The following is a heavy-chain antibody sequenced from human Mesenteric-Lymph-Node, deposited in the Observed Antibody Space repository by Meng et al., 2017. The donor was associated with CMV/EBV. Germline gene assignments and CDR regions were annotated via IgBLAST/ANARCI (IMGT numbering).Heavy chain of an antibody. CDR3: ARGEDWFDP. Sequence: GESLKISCAASGFTVGSIYMSWVRQAPGKGLEWVSVIYSGDNTYYAESVKGRFTISRDNSKNTLYLQMNSLRTEDTAVYYCARGEDWFDPWGQGTLVTVSS. D-gene: IGHD3-10*01. V-gene: IGHV3-66*02. J-gene: IGHJ5*02. CDR2: IYSGDNT. CDR1: GFTVGSIY.